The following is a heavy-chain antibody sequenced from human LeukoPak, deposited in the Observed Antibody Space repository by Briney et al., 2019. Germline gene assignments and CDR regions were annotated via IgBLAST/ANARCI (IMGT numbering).Heavy chain of an antibody. J-gene: IGHJ4*02. CDR1: GYTFTDYH. V-gene: IGHV1-2*02. D-gene: IGHD4-11*01. CDR3: ARGDSNYGGIDY. Sequence: GASVKVSCKASGYTFTDYHMHWVRQAPGQGLEWMGWINPNNGGTSYAQEFQGRVTMTRDTSISTAYMELRSLRSDDTALYYCARGDSNYGGIDYWGQGTLVTVSS. CDR2: INPNNGGT.